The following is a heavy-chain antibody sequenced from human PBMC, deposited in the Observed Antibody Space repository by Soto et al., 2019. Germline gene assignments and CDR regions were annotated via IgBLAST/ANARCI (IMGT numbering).Heavy chain of an antibody. J-gene: IGHJ5*02. CDR3: ARCQGGYRYPNWFDP. CDR1: GGSFSGYY. V-gene: IGHV4-34*01. Sequence: SETLSLTCAVYGGSFSGYYWSWIRQPPGKGLEWIGEINHSGSTNYNPSLKSRVTISVDTSKNQFSLKLSSVTAADTAVYYCARCQGGYRYPNWFDPWGQGTLVTVDS. CDR2: INHSGST. D-gene: IGHD5-18*01.